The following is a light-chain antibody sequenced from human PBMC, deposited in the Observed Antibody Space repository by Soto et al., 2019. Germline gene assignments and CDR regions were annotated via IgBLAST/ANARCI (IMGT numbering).Light chain of an antibody. Sequence: QSVLTQPPSVSGAPGQRVTISCTGSRSNIGAGYDVHWYQQLPGTAPKLLIYGNSNRPSGVPDRFSGSKSGTSASLAITGLQAEDEADYYCQSYDSSLSASDVVFGGWTKITVL. CDR2: GNS. J-gene: IGLJ2*01. CDR1: RSNIGAGYD. CDR3: QSYDSSLSASDVV. V-gene: IGLV1-40*01.